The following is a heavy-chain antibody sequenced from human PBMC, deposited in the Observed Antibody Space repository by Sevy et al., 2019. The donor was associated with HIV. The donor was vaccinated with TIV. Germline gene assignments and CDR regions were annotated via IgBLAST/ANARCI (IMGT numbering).Heavy chain of an antibody. V-gene: IGHV4-34*01. CDR1: GESFSNYY. Sequence: SETLSLTCAVYGESFSNYYWSWIRLSPGKGLESIGEIDHSGRSDYNPSLKSRVTMSVDTSKKQFSLQLTSVTAADTAVYYRARGPKPLRSDYGDYRSVGYYFDSWGQGTLVTVSS. CDR2: IDHSGRS. D-gene: IGHD4-17*01. J-gene: IGHJ4*02. CDR3: ARGPKPLRSDYGDYRSVGYYFDS.